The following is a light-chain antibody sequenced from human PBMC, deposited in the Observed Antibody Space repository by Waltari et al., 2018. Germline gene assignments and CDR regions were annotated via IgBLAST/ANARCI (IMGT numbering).Light chain of an antibody. J-gene: IGKJ4*01. CDR1: QGISSY. V-gene: IGKV1-13*02. CDR3: QQGNSYPLT. CDR2: YTN. Sequence: IQMSQSPSSLSASVGDRVTITCRASQGISSYLNWYQQKPGKAPKLLIYYTNSLASGVPSRFSGIGSGTEFTLTISSLQPEDCATYYCQQGNSYPLTFGGGTKVEIK.